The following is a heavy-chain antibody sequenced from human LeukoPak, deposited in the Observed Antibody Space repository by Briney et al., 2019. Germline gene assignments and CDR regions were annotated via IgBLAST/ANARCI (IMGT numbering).Heavy chain of an antibody. J-gene: IGHJ4*02. Sequence: GGSLRLSCAASGFTFSSYWMSWVRQAPGKGLEWVANIKQDGSEKYYVDSVKGRFTISRDNAKNSLYLQMNSLRAEDTAVYYCARFYYDSSGFPPRDYFDYWGQGTLVTASS. V-gene: IGHV3-7*01. CDR2: IKQDGSEK. CDR1: GFTFSSYW. D-gene: IGHD3-22*01. CDR3: ARFYYDSSGFPPRDYFDY.